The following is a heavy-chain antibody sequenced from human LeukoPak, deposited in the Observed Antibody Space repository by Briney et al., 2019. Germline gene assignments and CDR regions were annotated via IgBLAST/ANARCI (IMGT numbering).Heavy chain of an antibody. CDR3: ARSGYYYDSSGYPIINWFDP. D-gene: IGHD3-22*01. CDR1: GYTFTGYY. J-gene: IGHJ5*02. Sequence: ASVKVSCKASGYTFTGYYMHWVRQAPGQGLEWMGWINPNSGGTNYAQKFQGRVTMTRDTSISTAYMELSRLRSDDTAVYYCARSGYYYDSSGYPIINWFDPWGQGTLVTVCS. CDR2: INPNSGGT. V-gene: IGHV1-2*02.